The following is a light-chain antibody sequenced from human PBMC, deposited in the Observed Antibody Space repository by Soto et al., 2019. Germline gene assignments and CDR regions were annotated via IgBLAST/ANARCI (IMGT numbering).Light chain of an antibody. CDR1: QGIKNY. V-gene: IGKV1-27*01. CDR3: QRYYNAPWT. J-gene: IGKJ1*01. Sequence: DIQVTQYPSSLSASVGDRVTITCRASQGIKNYLAWYQQKPGEIPKLLIYAASTLESGIPPRFSGSGSGTDFTLTINNLQPEDVATYYCQRYYNAPWTFGQGTKVDIK. CDR2: AAS.